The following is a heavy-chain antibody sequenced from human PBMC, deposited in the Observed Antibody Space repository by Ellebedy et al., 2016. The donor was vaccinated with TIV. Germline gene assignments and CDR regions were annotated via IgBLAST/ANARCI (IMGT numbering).Heavy chain of an antibody. CDR3: ARNGYEDVWGSYHHDY. J-gene: IGHJ4*02. V-gene: IGHV3-11*06. Sequence: GESLKISCAASGFTFSDYYMSWIRQAPGKGLEWVSYISSRSSYSNYTDSVKGRFTISSDNAKNSLYLQMNSLRAEDTAVYYCARNGYEDVWGSYHHDYWGQGALVTVSS. D-gene: IGHD3-16*02. CDR2: ISSRSSYS. CDR1: GFTFSDYY.